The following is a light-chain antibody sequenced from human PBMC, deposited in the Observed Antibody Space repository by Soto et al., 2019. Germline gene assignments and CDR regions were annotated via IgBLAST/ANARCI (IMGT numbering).Light chain of an antibody. CDR1: QTVSSN. CDR3: HQYNNWLALT. V-gene: IGKV3-15*01. J-gene: IGKJ4*01. Sequence: EIVMTQSPATLSVSPGERATLSCRASQTVSSNVPRSQQKPGQAPRLLIYHASTRATGIPVRLRGSGSGTELTLTISSLQSEDSAVYYCHQYNNWLALTFGGGTKVVIK. CDR2: HAS.